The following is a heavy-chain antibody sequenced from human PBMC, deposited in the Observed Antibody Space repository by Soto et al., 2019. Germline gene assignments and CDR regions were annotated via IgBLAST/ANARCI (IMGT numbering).Heavy chain of an antibody. CDR1: GGSFSGYY. Sequence: SETLSLTCAVYGGSFSGYYWSWIRQPPGKGLEWIGEINHSGSTNYNPSLKSRVTISVDTSKNQFSLKLSSVTAADTAVYYCARGGWGIAARPGDYWGQGTLVTVSS. D-gene: IGHD6-6*01. V-gene: IGHV4-34*01. J-gene: IGHJ4*02. CDR2: INHSGST. CDR3: ARGGWGIAARPGDY.